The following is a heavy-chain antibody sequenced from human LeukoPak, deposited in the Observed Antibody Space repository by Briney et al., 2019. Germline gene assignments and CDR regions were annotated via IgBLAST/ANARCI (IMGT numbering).Heavy chain of an antibody. CDR1: GYTFTSYG. D-gene: IGHD5-18*01. J-gene: IGHJ4*02. CDR2: IYPGDSDT. V-gene: IGHV5-51*01. Sequence: ASVKVSCKASGYTFTSYGISWVRQAPGQGLEWMGIIYPGDSDTRYSPPFQGQVTISADKSMNNAYLQWSSLKASDTAIYYCARRGEAMDAFDYWGQGTLVTVSS. CDR3: ARRGEAMDAFDY.